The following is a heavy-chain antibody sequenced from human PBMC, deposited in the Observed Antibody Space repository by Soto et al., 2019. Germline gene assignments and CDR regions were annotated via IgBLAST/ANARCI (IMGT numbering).Heavy chain of an antibody. V-gene: IGHV4-39*01. CDR3: ARPRHYDFWSGYYFDY. CDR2: IYYSGST. J-gene: IGHJ4*02. CDR1: GGSISSSSYY. D-gene: IGHD3-3*01. Sequence: ETLSLTCTVSGGSISSSSYYWGWIRQPPGKGLEWIGSIYYSGSTYYNPSLKSRVTISVDTSKNQFSLKLSSVTAADTAVYYCARPRHYDFWSGYYFDYWGRGTLVTVSS.